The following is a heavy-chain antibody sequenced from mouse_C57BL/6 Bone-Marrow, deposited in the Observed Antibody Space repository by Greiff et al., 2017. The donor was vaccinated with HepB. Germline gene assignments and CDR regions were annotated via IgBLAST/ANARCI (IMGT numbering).Heavy chain of an antibody. CDR3: GWGGYYGSSFWYFDV. Sequence: VQLQQSGPELVKPGASVKLSCKASGYTFTDYYMNWVKQSHGKSLEWIGNINPNNGGTSYNEKFKGKATLTVDKSSSTAYMQLRSLTSEDSAVYYCGWGGYYGSSFWYFDVWGTGTTVTVSS. J-gene: IGHJ1*03. V-gene: IGHV1-26*01. CDR1: GYTFTDYY. CDR2: INPNNGGT. D-gene: IGHD1-1*01.